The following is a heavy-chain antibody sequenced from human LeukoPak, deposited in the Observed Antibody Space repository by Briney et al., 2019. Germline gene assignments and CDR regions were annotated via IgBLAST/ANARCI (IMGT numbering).Heavy chain of an antibody. CDR2: ISPYNGNT. J-gene: IGHJ4*02. Sequence: ASVKVSCKASGYTFTSYGISWVRQAPGQGLEWMGWISPYNGNTNYAQKLQGRVTMTTDTSTSTAYMELRSLRSDDPAVYYWSRVSLSLLCSGGSCYPFACWGQRTLVTV. CDR3: SRVSLSLLCSGGSCYPFAC. D-gene: IGHD2-15*01. V-gene: IGHV1-18*01. CDR1: GYTFTSYG.